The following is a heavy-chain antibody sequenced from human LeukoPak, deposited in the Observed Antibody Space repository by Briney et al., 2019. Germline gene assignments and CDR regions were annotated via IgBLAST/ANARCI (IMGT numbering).Heavy chain of an antibody. Sequence: GGSLRLSCAASGFTFSSYGMHWVRQAPGKGLEWVAVIWYDGSNKYYADSVKGRFTISRDNSKNTLYLQMNSLRAEDTAVYYCAKDVRYCSGGSCYVNPWGQGTLVTVSS. J-gene: IGHJ5*02. CDR2: IWYDGSNK. V-gene: IGHV3-33*06. CDR3: AKDVRYCSGGSCYVNP. CDR1: GFTFSSYG. D-gene: IGHD2-15*01.